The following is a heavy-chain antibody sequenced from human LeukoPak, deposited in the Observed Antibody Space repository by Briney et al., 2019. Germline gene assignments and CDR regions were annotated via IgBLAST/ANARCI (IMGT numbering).Heavy chain of an antibody. D-gene: IGHD1-26*01. CDR1: GFTFSSYA. CDR3: VKPIVGATTYFQH. Sequence: PGGSLRLSCSASGFTFSSYAMHWVRQAPGKGLEYASAISSNGGSTYYADSVKGRFTISRDNSKNTLYLQMSSLRAEDTAVYYCVKPIVGATTYFQHWGQGTLVTVSS. J-gene: IGHJ1*01. V-gene: IGHV3-64D*06. CDR2: ISSNGGST.